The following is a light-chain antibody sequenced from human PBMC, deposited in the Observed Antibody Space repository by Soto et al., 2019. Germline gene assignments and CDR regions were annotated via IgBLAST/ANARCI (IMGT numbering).Light chain of an antibody. CDR1: QYINIY. Sequence: IHMLHSPSSLFASVGDRVTITCQATQYINIYLNWYQQKPGKAPNLLIYDASNLEIGVPSRFSGSGSGTHFTFTISSLQTEDIGTYYCQQYDSPPITFGRGTRLEIK. CDR3: QQYDSPPIT. J-gene: IGKJ5*01. CDR2: DAS. V-gene: IGKV1-33*01.